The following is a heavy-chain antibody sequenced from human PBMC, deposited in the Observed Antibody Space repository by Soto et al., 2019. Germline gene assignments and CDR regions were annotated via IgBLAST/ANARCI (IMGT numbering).Heavy chain of an antibody. D-gene: IGHD6-13*01. J-gene: IGHJ5*02. CDR3: ARSEPIAAAGNGWFEP. CDR1: GGTFSSYA. Sequence: SVKVSCKASGGTFSSYAISWVRQAPGQGLESMGGIIPIFGTANYAQKFQGRVTITADESTSTAYMELSSLRSEDTAVYYCARSEPIAAAGNGWFEPWGQGTLLTVCS. CDR2: IIPIFGTA. V-gene: IGHV1-69*13.